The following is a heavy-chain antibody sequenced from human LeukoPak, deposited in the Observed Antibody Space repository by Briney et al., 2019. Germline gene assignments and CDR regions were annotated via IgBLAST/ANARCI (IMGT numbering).Heavy chain of an antibody. Sequence: GASVKVSCKASGYTFTGYYMHWVRQAPGQGLEWMGWINPNSGGTNYAQKFQGRVTMTRDTSISTAYMELSSLRSEDTAVYYCARGRDCSNGICYRAHYYYMDVWGKGTTVTVSS. CDR3: ARGRDCSNGICYRAHYYYMDV. CDR2: INPNSGGT. V-gene: IGHV1-2*02. CDR1: GYTFTGYY. D-gene: IGHD2-8*01. J-gene: IGHJ6*03.